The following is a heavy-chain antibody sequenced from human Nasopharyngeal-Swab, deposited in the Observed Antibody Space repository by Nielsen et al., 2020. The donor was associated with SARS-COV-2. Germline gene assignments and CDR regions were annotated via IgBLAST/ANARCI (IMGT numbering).Heavy chain of an antibody. CDR2: IYYSGST. CDR3: ARPGTGIAAADY. Sequence: RQPPGKGLEWVGSIYYSGSTYYNPSLKSRVTISVDTSKNQFSLKLSSVTAADTAVYYCARPGTGIAAADYWGQGTLVTVSS. D-gene: IGHD6-13*01. V-gene: IGHV4-39*01. J-gene: IGHJ4*02.